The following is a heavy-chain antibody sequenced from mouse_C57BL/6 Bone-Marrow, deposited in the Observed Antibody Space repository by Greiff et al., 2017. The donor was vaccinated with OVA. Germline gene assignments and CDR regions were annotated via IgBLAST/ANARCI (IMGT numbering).Heavy chain of an antibody. D-gene: IGHD2-12*01. CDR2: ISDGGSYT. CDR3: ARDLVVTTGYYFDY. Sequence: SLEWVATISDGGSYTYYPDNVKGRFTISRDNAKNNLYLQMSHLKSEDTAMYYCARDLVVTTGYYFDYWGQGTTLTVSS. J-gene: IGHJ2*01. V-gene: IGHV5-4*01.